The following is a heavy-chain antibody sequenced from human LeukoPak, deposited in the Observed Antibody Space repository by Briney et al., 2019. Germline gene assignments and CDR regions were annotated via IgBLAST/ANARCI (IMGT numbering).Heavy chain of an antibody. CDR2: IYYSGST. Sequence: SETLSLTCTVSGASISNNHWSWIRQSPGKGLEWIGYIYYSGSTNYNPSLKSRVTISIDTSKSQFSLKLSSVTAADTAVYYCARDTLGYDSSGYYHTIDYWGQGTLVTVSS. CDR3: ARDTLGYDSSGYYHTIDY. V-gene: IGHV4-59*01. J-gene: IGHJ4*02. D-gene: IGHD3-22*01. CDR1: GASISNNH.